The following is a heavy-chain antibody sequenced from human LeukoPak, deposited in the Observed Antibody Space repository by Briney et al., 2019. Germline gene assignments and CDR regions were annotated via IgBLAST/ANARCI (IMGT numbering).Heavy chain of an antibody. D-gene: IGHD6-13*01. Sequence: PGGSLRLSCAASGFTFSSYAMSWVRQAPGKGLEWVSSISGNSGRTYYADSVKGRFSISRDNSNNTLYLQMNSLRAEDAAVYYCAKSTSRWESVDYWGQGTLVSVSS. V-gene: IGHV3-23*01. CDR1: GFTFSSYA. CDR3: AKSTSRWESVDY. J-gene: IGHJ4*02. CDR2: ISGNSGRT.